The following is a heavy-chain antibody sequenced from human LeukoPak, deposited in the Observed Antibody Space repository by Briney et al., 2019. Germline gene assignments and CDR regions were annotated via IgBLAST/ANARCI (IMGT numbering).Heavy chain of an antibody. V-gene: IGHV1-3*01. D-gene: IGHD6-19*01. J-gene: IGHJ4*02. CDR2: INAANGNT. Sequence: GASVKVSCKASGYTFTSYAIQWVRQAPGQRLEWMGLINAANGNTRYSQTFQDRVTITRDTSASTAYMELSSLRSEDTAVYYCARAYDSGCNYWGQGTLVTVSS. CDR3: ARAYDSGCNY. CDR1: GYTFTSYA.